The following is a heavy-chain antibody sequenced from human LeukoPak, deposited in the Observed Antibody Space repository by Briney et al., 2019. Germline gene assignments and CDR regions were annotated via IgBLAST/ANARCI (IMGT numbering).Heavy chain of an antibody. J-gene: IGHJ6*03. D-gene: IGHD6-6*01. Sequence: ASVKVSCKASGYTFTGYYMHWVRQAPGQGLEWMGRINPNSGGTNYAQKFQGRVTMTRDTSISTAYMELSRPRSDDTAVYYCARRKYSSSSPHYYYYYMDVWGKGTTVTVSS. CDR1: GYTFTGYY. CDR2: INPNSGGT. CDR3: ARRKYSSSSPHYYYYYMDV. V-gene: IGHV1-2*06.